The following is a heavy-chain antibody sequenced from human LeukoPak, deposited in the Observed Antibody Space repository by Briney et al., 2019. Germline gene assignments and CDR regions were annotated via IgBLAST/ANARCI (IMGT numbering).Heavy chain of an antibody. V-gene: IGHV3-48*03. CDR2: ISSGRTI. D-gene: IGHD6-6*01. J-gene: IGHJ3*02. CDR3: ARLYSSSSGKAFDI. CDR1: GFTFSSYE. Sequence: GGSLRLSCAASGFTFSSYEMNWVRQAPGKGLERVSYISSGRTIYYADSVKGRFTISRDNAKNSLYLQMNSLRAEDTAVYYCARLYSSSSGKAFDIWGQGTMVTVSS.